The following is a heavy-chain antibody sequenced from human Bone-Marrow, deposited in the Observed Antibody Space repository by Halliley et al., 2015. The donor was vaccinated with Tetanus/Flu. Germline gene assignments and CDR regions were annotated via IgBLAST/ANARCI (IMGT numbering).Heavy chain of an antibody. V-gene: IGHV3-23*01. CDR2: IGASGYTT. D-gene: IGHD6-13*01. CDR3: AKGISGIAAAVDY. CDR1: GFTFSAYW. J-gene: IGHJ4*02. Sequence: SLRLSCAASGFTFSAYWMSWVRQAPGKGLEWVSSIGASGYTTYYADSVKGRFTISRDNSKNTLYLQMNSLRAEDTAVYYCAKGISGIAAAVDYWGQGTLVTVSS.